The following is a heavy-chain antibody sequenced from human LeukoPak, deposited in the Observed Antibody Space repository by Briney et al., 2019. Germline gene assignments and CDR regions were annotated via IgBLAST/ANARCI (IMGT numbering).Heavy chain of an antibody. CDR3: ARGTSMVRGVRDDAFDI. CDR1: GGSISSYY. J-gene: IGHJ3*02. V-gene: IGHV4-59*01. Sequence: SETLSLTCTVSGGSISSYYWSWIRQPPGKGLEWIGYIYYTGSTNYIPSLKSRVTISVDTSKNQFSLKLSSVTAADTAVFYCARGTSMVRGVRDDAFDIWGQGTMVTVSS. CDR2: IYYTGST. D-gene: IGHD3-10*01.